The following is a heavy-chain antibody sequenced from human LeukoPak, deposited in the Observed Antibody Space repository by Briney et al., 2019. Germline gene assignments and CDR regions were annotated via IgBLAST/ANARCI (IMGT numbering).Heavy chain of an antibody. D-gene: IGHD3-16*01. CDR1: GFTFSSYS. CDR3: ARDWVSGP. J-gene: IGHJ4*02. Sequence: GGSLRLSCAASGFTFSSYSMKWVRQAPGRGLEWASYISSSSSTIYYADSVKGRFTISRDNAKNSLYLQMNSLGAEDTAVYYCARDWVSGPWGQGTLVTVSS. CDR2: ISSSSSTI. V-gene: IGHV3-48*01.